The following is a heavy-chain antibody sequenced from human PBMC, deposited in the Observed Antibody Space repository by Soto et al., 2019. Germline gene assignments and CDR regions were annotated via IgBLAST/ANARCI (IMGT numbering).Heavy chain of an antibody. D-gene: IGHD3-10*01. V-gene: IGHV1-24*01. CDR1: GYTLTELS. CDR3: ATDTSTMVRGFFLDYP. CDR2: FDPEDGET. J-gene: IGHJ5*02. Sequence: ASVKVSCKVSGYTLTELSMHWLRQAPGKGLEWMGGFDPEDGETIYAQKFQGRVTMTEDTSTDTAYMELSSLRSEDTAVYYCATDTSTMVRGFFLDYPWGQGTLVTVSS.